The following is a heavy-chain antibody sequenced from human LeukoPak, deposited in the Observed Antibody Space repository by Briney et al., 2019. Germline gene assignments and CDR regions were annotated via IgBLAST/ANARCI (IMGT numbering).Heavy chain of an antibody. V-gene: IGHV3-23*01. J-gene: IGHJ4*02. Sequence: GGSLRLSCAASGFTFSSYAMTWVRQAPGKGLQWVSAISATGDITYYADSVRGRFTISRDNSNNTLYLQMHSPRAEDTAVYYCAKRVGPNSGNFDYWGQGTLVTVSS. CDR1: GFTFSSYA. CDR3: AKRVGPNSGNFDY. D-gene: IGHD1-26*01. CDR2: ISATGDIT.